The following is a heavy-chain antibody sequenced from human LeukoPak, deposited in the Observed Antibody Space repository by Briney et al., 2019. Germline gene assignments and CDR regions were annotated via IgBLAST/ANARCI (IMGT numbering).Heavy chain of an antibody. CDR2: IRYDGSNK. CDR3: AKDLCSSTSCYCHY. CDR1: GFTFNHYG. D-gene: IGHD2-2*01. Sequence: GGSLRLSCAASGFTFNHYGMHWVHQAPGKGLECVAFIRYDGSNKSYADSVKGRFTISRDNSKNTLYLQMNSLRAEDTAVYYCAKDLCSSTSCYCHYWGQGTLATVSS. J-gene: IGHJ4*02. V-gene: IGHV3-30*02.